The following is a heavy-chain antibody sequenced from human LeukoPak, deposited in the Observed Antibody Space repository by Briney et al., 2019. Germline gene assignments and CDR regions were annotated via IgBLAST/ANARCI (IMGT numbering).Heavy chain of an antibody. CDR2: IYYSGST. Sequence: SETLSLTCTVSGGSINSGYWSWIRQPPGKGLEWIGSIYYSGSTKYNPSLKSRVTMSVDTSKNQFSLKLISVTAADTAVYYCARGGRRRYGDYLDYWGQGTQVTVSS. J-gene: IGHJ4*02. V-gene: IGHV4-59*12. CDR3: ARGGRRRYGDYLDY. D-gene: IGHD4-17*01. CDR1: GGSINSGY.